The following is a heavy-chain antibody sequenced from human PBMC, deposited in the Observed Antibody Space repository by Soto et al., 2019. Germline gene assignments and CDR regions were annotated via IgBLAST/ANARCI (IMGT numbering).Heavy chain of an antibody. CDR3: AKDMRGGSSSSRYFYGMDV. Sequence: EVQMVESGGGLVQPGRSLRLSCAASGFTFDDYAMHWVRQAPGKGLEWVSGISWNSGTIVYADSVKGRFSISRDNAKNSLYLQMNSLRPEDTALYYCAKDMRGGSSSSRYFYGMDVWCQGTTVTVSS. CDR2: ISWNSGTI. D-gene: IGHD6-13*01. V-gene: IGHV3-9*01. CDR1: GFTFDDYA. J-gene: IGHJ6*02.